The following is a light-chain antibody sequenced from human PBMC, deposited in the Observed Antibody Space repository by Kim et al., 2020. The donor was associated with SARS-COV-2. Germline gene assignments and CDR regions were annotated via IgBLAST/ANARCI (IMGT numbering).Light chain of an antibody. V-gene: IGLV3-19*01. Sequence: AWGQTVRITRQGHSLRSYYGSWYQQEPGQAPVLVIYGKNNRPTRIPDRFSGSSSGNTASLTTTGAQAEDDADYYCNSRDSSGGHFVFGAGTKVTVL. CDR2: GKN. CDR3: NSRDSSGGHFV. CDR1: SLRSYY. J-gene: IGLJ1*01.